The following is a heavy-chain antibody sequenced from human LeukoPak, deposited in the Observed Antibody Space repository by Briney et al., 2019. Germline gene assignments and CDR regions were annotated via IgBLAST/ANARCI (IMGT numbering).Heavy chain of an antibody. V-gene: IGHV3-23*01. Sequence: PGGSLRLSCAISGFTFSSYAMSWVRQAPGKGLEWVSAISGSGGSTYYADSVKGRFTISRDNSKNTLYLQMNSLRAEDTAVYYCVKGDYYASGSYQETFDYWGQGALVTVSS. CDR1: GFTFSSYA. D-gene: IGHD3-10*01. J-gene: IGHJ4*02. CDR2: ISGSGGST. CDR3: VKGDYYASGSYQETFDY.